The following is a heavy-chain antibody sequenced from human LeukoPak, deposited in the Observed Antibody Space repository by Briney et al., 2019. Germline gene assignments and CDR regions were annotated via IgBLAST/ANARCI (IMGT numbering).Heavy chain of an antibody. J-gene: IGHJ4*02. CDR3: ARGNGDYDF. Sequence: GSLRLSCAASGFTFSSYSMNWVRQAPGKGLELVSSIISSSSYIYYADSGKGRFTISRDNAKNSLYLQMNSLRAEDTAVYYCARGNGDYDFWGQGTLVTVSS. V-gene: IGHV3-21*01. CDR2: IISSSSYI. CDR1: GFTFSSYS. D-gene: IGHD4-17*01.